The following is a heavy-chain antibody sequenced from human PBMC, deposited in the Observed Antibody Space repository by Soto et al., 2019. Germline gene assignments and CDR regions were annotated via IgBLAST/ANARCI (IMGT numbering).Heavy chain of an antibody. J-gene: IGHJ4*02. CDR2: IIPIFGTA. V-gene: IGHV1-69*01. D-gene: IGHD3-22*01. CDR3: ARDLFPNYYDSSGYYWGY. Sequence: QVQLVQSGAEVKKPGSSVKVSCKASGGIFSSYAISWVRQAPGQGLEWMGGIIPIFGTANYAQKFQGRVTITADESTSTAYMELSSLRSEDTAVYYCARDLFPNYYDSSGYYWGYWGQGTLVTVSS. CDR1: GGIFSSYA.